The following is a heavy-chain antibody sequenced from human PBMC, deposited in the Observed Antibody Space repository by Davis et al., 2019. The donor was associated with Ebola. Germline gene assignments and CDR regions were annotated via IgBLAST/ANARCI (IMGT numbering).Heavy chain of an antibody. Sequence: SVKVSCKASGYTFTGYYMHWVRQAPGQGLEWMGGIIPIFGTANYAQKFQGRVTITADESTSTAYMELSSLRSEDTAVYYCARLRYFDWLPTTDYGMDVWGQGTTVTVSS. J-gene: IGHJ6*02. D-gene: IGHD3-9*01. CDR3: ARLRYFDWLPTTDYGMDV. CDR2: IIPIFGTA. V-gene: IGHV1-69*13. CDR1: GYTFTGYY.